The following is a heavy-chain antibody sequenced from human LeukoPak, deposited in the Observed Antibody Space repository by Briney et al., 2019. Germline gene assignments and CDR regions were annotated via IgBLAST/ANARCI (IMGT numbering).Heavy chain of an antibody. J-gene: IGHJ4*02. D-gene: IGHD3-10*01. CDR2: FDPEDGET. V-gene: IGHV1-24*01. CDR1: GYTLTELS. Sequence: GASVKVSCKVSGYTLTELSMHWVRQAPGKGLEWMGGFDPEDGETIYAQKFQGRVTMTEDTSTDTAYMELSSLRSEDTAVYYCATAIIPQGYGEGFFDYWGQGTLVTVSS. CDR3: ATAIIPQGYGEGFFDY.